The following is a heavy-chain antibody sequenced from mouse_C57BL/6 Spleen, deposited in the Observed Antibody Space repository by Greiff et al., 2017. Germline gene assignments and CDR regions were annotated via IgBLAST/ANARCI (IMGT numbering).Heavy chain of an antibody. CDR2: IYPRSGNT. J-gene: IGHJ3*01. Sequence: QVQLQQSGAELARPGASVKLSCKASGYTFTSYGISWVKQRTGQGLEWIGEIYPRSGNTYYNEKFKGKATLTADKSSSTAYMELRSLTSEDSAVYFCARSGYYDYDGGWFAYWGQGTLVTVSA. V-gene: IGHV1-81*01. CDR3: ARSGYYDYDGGWFAY. D-gene: IGHD2-4*01. CDR1: GYTFTSYG.